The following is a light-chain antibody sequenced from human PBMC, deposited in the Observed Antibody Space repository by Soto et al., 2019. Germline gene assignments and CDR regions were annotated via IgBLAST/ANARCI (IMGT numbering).Light chain of an antibody. CDR3: QHYNTYSKA. CDR1: QSVSYW. CDR2: DGY. J-gene: IGKJ3*01. Sequence: DIHLTQSHSTLSTSVGARVTITCRASQSVSYWLAWYQQKPGKAPNLLIYDGYTLASGVPPRFSGGGFGTEFTLNISSRQPDDSAMYYCQHYNTYSKAFGPGTRVEIK. V-gene: IGKV1-5*01.